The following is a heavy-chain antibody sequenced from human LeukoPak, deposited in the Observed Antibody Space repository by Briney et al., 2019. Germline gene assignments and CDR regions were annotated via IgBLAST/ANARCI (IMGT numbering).Heavy chain of an antibody. J-gene: IGHJ4*02. D-gene: IGHD6-19*01. CDR1: GFTFSSYG. CDR3: ARDGAYSSFDY. Sequence: PGGSPRLSCAASGFTFSSYGMHWVRQAPGKGLEWVAVILYDGSNKYYADSVKGRFTISRDNSKNTLYLQMNSLRAEDTAVYYCARDGAYSSFDYWGQGTLVTVSS. CDR2: ILYDGSNK. V-gene: IGHV3-33*01.